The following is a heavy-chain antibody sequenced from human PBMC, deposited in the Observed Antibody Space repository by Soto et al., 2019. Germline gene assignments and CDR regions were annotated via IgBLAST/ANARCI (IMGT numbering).Heavy chain of an antibody. Sequence: VGSLRLSCAAPGFTFSSYEMNWVRQAPGKGLEWVSYISSSGSTIYYADSVKGRFTISRDNAKNSLYLQMNSLRAEDTAVYYCARLGGYCSGGSCYRAAIYYYYGMDVWGQGTTVTVSS. D-gene: IGHD2-15*01. V-gene: IGHV3-48*03. CDR3: ARLGGYCSGGSCYRAAIYYYYGMDV. CDR2: ISSSGSTI. J-gene: IGHJ6*02. CDR1: GFTFSSYE.